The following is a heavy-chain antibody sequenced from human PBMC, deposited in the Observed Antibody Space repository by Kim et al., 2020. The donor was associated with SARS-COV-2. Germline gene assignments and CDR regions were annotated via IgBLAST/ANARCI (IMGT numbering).Heavy chain of an antibody. Sequence: SVKVSCKASGGTFSSYAISWVRQAPGQGLEWMGGIIPIFGTANYAQKFQGRVTITADESTSTAYMELSSLRSEDTAVYYCAADGYSSGWYVPIGMDVWGQGTTVTVSS. J-gene: IGHJ6*02. CDR2: IIPIFGTA. D-gene: IGHD6-19*01. CDR3: AADGYSSGWYVPIGMDV. CDR1: GGTFSSYA. V-gene: IGHV1-69*13.